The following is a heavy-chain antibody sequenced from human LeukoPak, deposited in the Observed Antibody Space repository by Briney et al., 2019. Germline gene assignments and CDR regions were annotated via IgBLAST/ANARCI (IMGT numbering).Heavy chain of an antibody. CDR1: GYTFTGYY. V-gene: IGHV1-2*02. Sequence: GASVKVSCKASGYTFTGYYMHWVRQAPGQGLEWMGWINPNSGGTNYAQKFQGRVTMTRDTSISTAYMELSRLRSDDTAVYYCARDPYYSGNDSTPSDGYMDVWGKGTTVTVSS. J-gene: IGHJ6*03. CDR3: ARDPYYSGNDSTPSDGYMDV. D-gene: IGHD5-12*01. CDR2: INPNSGGT.